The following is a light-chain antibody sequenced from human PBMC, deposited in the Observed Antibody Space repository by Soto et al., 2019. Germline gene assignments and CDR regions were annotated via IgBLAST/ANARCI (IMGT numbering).Light chain of an antibody. CDR1: QSVSRN. CDR2: GAS. CDR3: QQYNNWPLFT. Sequence: EILMTQSPATLSVSPGQRATLSCRASQSVSRNLAWYQQQPGQAPRLLIYGASTRATGIPARFSGSGSGTEFTLPISSLQSEDFAVYYCQQYNNWPLFTFGPGTTVDIK. V-gene: IGKV3-15*01. J-gene: IGKJ3*01.